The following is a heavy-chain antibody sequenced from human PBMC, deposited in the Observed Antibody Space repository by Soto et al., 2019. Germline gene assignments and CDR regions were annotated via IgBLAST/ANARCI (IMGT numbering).Heavy chain of an antibody. Sequence: TSETLCLTCAVDWGSFSDYYWSWIRQPPGKGLEWIGEINHSGSTNYNPSLKSRVTISVDTSKNQFSLKLSSVTAADTAVYYCARGGIVATIRDYYYMDVWGKGTTVTVSS. J-gene: IGHJ6*03. CDR2: INHSGST. D-gene: IGHD5-12*01. CDR1: WGSFSDYY. CDR3: ARGGIVATIRDYYYMDV. V-gene: IGHV4-34*01.